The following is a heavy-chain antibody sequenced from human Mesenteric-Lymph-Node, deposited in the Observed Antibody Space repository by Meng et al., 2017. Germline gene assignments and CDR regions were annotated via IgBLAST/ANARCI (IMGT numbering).Heavy chain of an antibody. CDR2: ISGSGTTI. J-gene: IGHJ4*02. V-gene: IGHV3-11*04. CDR3: ARESGIAAAGGYDSSGYDY. CDR1: GFTFSDYF. Sequence: GESLKISCAASGFTFSDYFMSWIRQAPGKGLEWVSYISGSGTTINYADSVKGRFTISRDNAKNSLYLQMNSLRAEDTAVYYCARESGIAAAGGYDSSGYDYWGQGTLVTVSS. D-gene: IGHD6-13*01.